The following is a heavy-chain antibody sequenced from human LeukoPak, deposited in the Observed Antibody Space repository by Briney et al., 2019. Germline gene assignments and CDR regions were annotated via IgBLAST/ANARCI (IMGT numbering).Heavy chain of an antibody. CDR1: GYTFTSYY. Sequence: ASVKVSCKASGYTFTSYYMHWVRQAPGQGLEWMGIINPSGGSTSYAQKFQGRVTMTRDMSTSTVYMELSSLRSEDTAVYYCARRGRSVNYYDSSGYPDYWGQGTLVTVSS. CDR2: INPSGGST. J-gene: IGHJ4*02. CDR3: ARRGRSVNYYDSSGYPDY. D-gene: IGHD3-22*01. V-gene: IGHV1-46*01.